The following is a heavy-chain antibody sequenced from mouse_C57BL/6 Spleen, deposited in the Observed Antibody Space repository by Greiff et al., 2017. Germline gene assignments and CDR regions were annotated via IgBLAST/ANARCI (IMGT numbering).Heavy chain of an antibody. CDR1: GYSFTGYY. J-gene: IGHJ4*01. CDR3: ARSSFYYAMDY. CDR2: INPSTGGT. Sequence: VQLQQSGPELVKPGASVKISCKASGYSFTGYYMNWVKQSPEKSLEWIGEINPSTGGTTYNQKFKAKATLTVDKSSSTAYMQLKSLTSADSAVYYCARSSFYYAMDYWGQGTSVTVSS. V-gene: IGHV1-42*01.